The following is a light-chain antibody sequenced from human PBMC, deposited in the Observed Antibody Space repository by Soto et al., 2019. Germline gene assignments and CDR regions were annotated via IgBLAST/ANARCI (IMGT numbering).Light chain of an antibody. J-gene: IGLJ1*01. CDR3: CSYTSSGTYV. CDR1: SSDVGRYNF. CDR2: EGS. V-gene: IGLV2-23*01. Sequence: QSALTQRASVSGSPGQSITISCTGTSSDVGRYNFVSWYRQHPGKAPKVLIYEGSKRPSGVSNRFSGSKSGNTASLTISGVQAEDEADYYCCSYTSSGTYVFGTGTKVTVL.